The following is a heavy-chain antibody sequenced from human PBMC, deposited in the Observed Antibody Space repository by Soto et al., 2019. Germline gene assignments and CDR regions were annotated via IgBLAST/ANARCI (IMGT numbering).Heavy chain of an antibody. CDR1: GFTFSSYA. D-gene: IGHD3-9*01. V-gene: IGHV3-23*01. J-gene: IGHJ4*02. CDR2: ISGSGGST. Sequence: GGSLRLSCAASGFTFSSYAMSWVRQAPGKGLEWVSAISGSGGSTYYADSVKGRFTISRDNSKNTLYLQMNSLRAEDTAVYYCAKPARVGDILTGIFDYWGQGTLVTVSS. CDR3: AKPARVGDILTGIFDY.